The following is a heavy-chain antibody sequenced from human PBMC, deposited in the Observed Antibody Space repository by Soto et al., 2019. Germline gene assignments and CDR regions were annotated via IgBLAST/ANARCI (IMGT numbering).Heavy chain of an antibody. CDR2: INAGNGNT. V-gene: IGHV1-3*01. CDR1: GYTFTSFA. Sequence: QVQLVQSGAEVKKPGASVKVSCKASGYTFTSFAMHWVRQAPGQRLEWMGWINAGNGNTKYSQKFQGRVTITRDTSASTAYMELSSLRSEDTAVYYCARITMARGYTPTYYYYSMDVWGQGTTVTVSS. D-gene: IGHD3-10*01. J-gene: IGHJ6*02. CDR3: ARITMARGYTPTYYYYSMDV.